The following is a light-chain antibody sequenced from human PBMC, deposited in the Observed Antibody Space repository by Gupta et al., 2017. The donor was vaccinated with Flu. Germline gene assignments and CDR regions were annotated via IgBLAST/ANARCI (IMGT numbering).Light chain of an antibody. Sequence: QSALTQPASVSGSPGQSITISCTGTIRDIGGYNLVSWYQQHPGEVPKLLIYEVTKRPSVVSHRFSGSKSVNTASLTIAGIQAEDEADYYCGSYVGSSFYVVFGGGTKVTVL. CDR2: EVT. V-gene: IGLV2-23*02. J-gene: IGLJ2*01. CDR1: IRDIGGYNL. CDR3: GSYVGSSFYVV.